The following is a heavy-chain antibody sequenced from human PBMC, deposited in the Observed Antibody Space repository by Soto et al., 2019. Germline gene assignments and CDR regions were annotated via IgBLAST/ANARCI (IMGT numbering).Heavy chain of an antibody. J-gene: IGHJ5*02. CDR3: ARDYDSSGYYLDP. CDR2: IDPSGGIT. V-gene: IGHV1-46*01. D-gene: IGHD3-22*01. Sequence: ASVKVSCKASGYTFTSYYMHWVRQAPGQGLEWMGMIDPSGGITRDAQRLQGRITMTRDASTSTVYMELRSLTSEDTAVYYCARDYDSSGYYLDPWGQGTLVTVSS. CDR1: GYTFTSYY.